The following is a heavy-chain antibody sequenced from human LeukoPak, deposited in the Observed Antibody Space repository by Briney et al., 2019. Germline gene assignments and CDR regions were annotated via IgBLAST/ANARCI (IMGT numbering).Heavy chain of an antibody. V-gene: IGHV4-59*01. Sequence: PSETLSLTCTVSGGSISNYYWSWIRQPPGKGLEWIGYIYYSGSTNYNPSLKSRVTISVDTSKNQFSLKLSSVTAADTAVYYCARQGDYYDSSGYLWGQGTLVTVSS. CDR3: ARQGDYYDSSGYL. J-gene: IGHJ5*02. CDR1: GGSISNYY. D-gene: IGHD3-22*01. CDR2: IYYSGST.